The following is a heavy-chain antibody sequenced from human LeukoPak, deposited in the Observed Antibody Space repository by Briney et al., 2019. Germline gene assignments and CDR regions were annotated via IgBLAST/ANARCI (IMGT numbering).Heavy chain of an antibody. CDR2: ISSSSSYI. J-gene: IGHJ4*02. CDR1: GFAFSNYN. D-gene: IGHD3-3*01. V-gene: IGHV3-21*01. Sequence: GGSLRLSCAASGFAFSNYNINWVRQAHGKGREWDSSISSSSSYIYYADSVKGRFTISRDNAKNSLYLQMNSLRAEDTAVHYCARDPAGTSYYDFWSGYYFDYWGQGTLVTVSS. CDR3: ARDPAGTSYYDFWSGYYFDY.